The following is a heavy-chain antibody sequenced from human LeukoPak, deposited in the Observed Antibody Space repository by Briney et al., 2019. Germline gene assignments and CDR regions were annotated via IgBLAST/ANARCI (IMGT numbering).Heavy chain of an antibody. D-gene: IGHD5-18*01. V-gene: IGHV1-18*01. J-gene: IGHJ4*02. CDR1: GYTFTSYG. CDR3: ARDAWIQLWLDLNYFGY. Sequence: ASVKVSCKASGYTFTSYGISWVRQAPGQGLEWMGWISAYNGNTNYAQKLQGRVTMTTDTSTSTAYMELRSLRSDDTAVYYCARDAWIQLWLDLNYFGYWGQGTLVTVSS. CDR2: ISAYNGNT.